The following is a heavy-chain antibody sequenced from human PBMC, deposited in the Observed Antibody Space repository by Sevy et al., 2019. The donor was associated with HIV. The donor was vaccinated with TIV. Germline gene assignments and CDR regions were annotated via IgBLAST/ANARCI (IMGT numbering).Heavy chain of an antibody. J-gene: IGHJ6*02. CDR2: IIPIFGTA. D-gene: IGHD5-18*01. Sequence: ASVKVSCKASGGTFSSYAISWVRQAPGQGLEWMGGIIPIFGTANYAQKFQGRVTITADESTSTAYMELSSLRSEDTAVYYCARVDTAMVYYYYGMDVWVQGTTVTVSS. V-gene: IGHV1-69*13. CDR3: ARVDTAMVYYYYGMDV. CDR1: GGTFSSYA.